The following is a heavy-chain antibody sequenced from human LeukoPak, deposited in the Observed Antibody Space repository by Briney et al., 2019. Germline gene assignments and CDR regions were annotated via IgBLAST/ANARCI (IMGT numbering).Heavy chain of an antibody. V-gene: IGHV1-2*02. J-gene: IGHJ4*02. D-gene: IGHD3-22*01. CDR1: GYTFTSYY. CDR3: ARITPNYYDSSGYYFDY. CDR2: INPNSGGT. Sequence: ASVKVSCKASGYTFTSYYMHWVRQAPGQGLEWMGWINPNSGGTNYAQKFQGRVTMTRDTSISTAYMELSRLRSDDTAVYYCARITPNYYDSSGYYFDYWGQGTLVTVSS.